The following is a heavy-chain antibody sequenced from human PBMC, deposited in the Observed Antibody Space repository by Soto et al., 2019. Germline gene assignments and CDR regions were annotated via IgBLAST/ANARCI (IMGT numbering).Heavy chain of an antibody. CDR3: ALSWYSYYFDL. D-gene: IGHD1-1*01. V-gene: IGHV3-11*04. Sequence: PGGSLRLSCAASGFTFSDYYMSWIRQAPGKGLEWVSYISSSGSTIYYADSLKGRFTISRDNSKNTLYLQMNSLRAEDTAVYYCALSWYSYYFDLWGQGTLVTVSS. J-gene: IGHJ4*02. CDR2: ISSSGSTI. CDR1: GFTFSDYY.